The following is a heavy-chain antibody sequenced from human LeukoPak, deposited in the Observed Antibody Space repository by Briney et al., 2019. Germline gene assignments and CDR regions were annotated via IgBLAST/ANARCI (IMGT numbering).Heavy chain of an antibody. Sequence: GGSLRLSCAASGFTFSSYGMHWVRQAPGKGLEWVAFIRYDGSNKYYADSVKGRFTISRDNAKNSLYLQMNSLRAEDTALYYCAKGGYSSGWSISGDAFDIWGQGTMVTVSS. D-gene: IGHD6-19*01. CDR3: AKGGYSSGWSISGDAFDI. V-gene: IGHV3-30*02. J-gene: IGHJ3*02. CDR2: IRYDGSNK. CDR1: GFTFSSYG.